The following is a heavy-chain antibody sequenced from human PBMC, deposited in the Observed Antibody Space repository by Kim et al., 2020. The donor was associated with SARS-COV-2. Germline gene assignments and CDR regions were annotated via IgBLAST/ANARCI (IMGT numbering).Heavy chain of an antibody. J-gene: IGHJ2*01. CDR3: ARRGQQLNGGGLDV. V-gene: IGHV4-34*01. D-gene: IGHD2-8*01. CDR1: DDSFSGHY. Sequence: SETLSLTCAVYDDSFSGHYWYWIRQTQGQGLEWIGDINNSCNTNYNSTLKIRLTITVDMYTNKIPLNLTPVTVADAALAYCARRGQQLNGGGLDVRGR. CDR2: INNSCNT.